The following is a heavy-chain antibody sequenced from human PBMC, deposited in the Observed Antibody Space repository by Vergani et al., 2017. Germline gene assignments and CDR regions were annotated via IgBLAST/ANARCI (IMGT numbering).Heavy chain of an antibody. CDR2: ISWNSGSI. J-gene: IGHJ4*02. CDR3: AKGETMIVARGLIDY. D-gene: IGHD3-22*01. V-gene: IGHV3-9*01. CDR1: GFTFDDYA. Sequence: EVQLVESGGGLVQPGRSLRLSCAASGFTFDDYAMHWVRQAPGKGLEWVSGISWNSGSIGYADSVKGRFTISRDNAKNSLYLQMNSLRAEDTALYYCAKGETMIVARGLIDYWGQGTLVTVSS.